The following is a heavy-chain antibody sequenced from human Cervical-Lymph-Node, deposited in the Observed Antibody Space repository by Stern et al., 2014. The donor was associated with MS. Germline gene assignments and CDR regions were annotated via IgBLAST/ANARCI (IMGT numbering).Heavy chain of an antibody. Sequence: VQLVESGAEVKKPGSSVKVSCKASGGTFGTNVISWGRQAPGQGLEWKGGIIATLGSTNSAQKFQGRLTISADESRTTVYMELSRLRSEDTAVYYCARDGGSRGTYGMDVWGQGTTVTVSS. D-gene: IGHD2-15*01. CDR1: GGTFGTNV. J-gene: IGHJ6*02. CDR2: IIATLGST. CDR3: ARDGGSRGTYGMDV. V-gene: IGHV1-69*01.